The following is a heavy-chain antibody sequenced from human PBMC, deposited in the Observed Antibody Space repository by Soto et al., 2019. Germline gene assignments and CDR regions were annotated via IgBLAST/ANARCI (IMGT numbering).Heavy chain of an antibody. CDR3: ARHRTGTIHYYYYYYMDV. CDR2: IYYSGST. V-gene: IGHV4-59*08. J-gene: IGHJ6*03. Sequence: PSETLSLTCTVSGGSISSYYWIWIRQPPGKGLEWIGYIYYSGSTNYNPSLKSRVTISVDTSKNQFSLKLSSVTAADTAVYYCARHRTGTIHYYYYYYMDVWGKGTTVTVSS. CDR1: GGSISSYY. D-gene: IGHD1-1*01.